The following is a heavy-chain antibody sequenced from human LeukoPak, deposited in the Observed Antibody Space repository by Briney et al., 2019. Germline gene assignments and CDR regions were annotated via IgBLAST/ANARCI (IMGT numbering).Heavy chain of an antibody. CDR3: AKAAYGDYVNWFDP. Sequence: HPGGSLRLSCAASGFTFSSLAMNWVRQAPGKGLEWVSSIGGIGASTYYADSVKGRFTISRDNSKNTLYLQMNSLRAEDTALYYCAKAAYGDYVNWFDPWGQGILVIVSS. CDR1: GFTFSSLA. D-gene: IGHD4-17*01. CDR2: IGGIGAST. V-gene: IGHV3-23*01. J-gene: IGHJ5*02.